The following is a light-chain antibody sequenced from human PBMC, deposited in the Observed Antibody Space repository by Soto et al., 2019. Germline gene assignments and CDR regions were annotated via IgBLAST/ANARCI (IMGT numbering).Light chain of an antibody. Sequence: DIQLTQSPSSLSTSVGDRVSISCQANQDTNNYLNWYHQKPGKAPRLVIYDTSTLEIGVPSRFGGSRSGTEFTFTITGLPPEDVGTYYCQQYNEVPYTFGQGTKVEMK. CDR1: QDTNNY. J-gene: IGKJ2*01. V-gene: IGKV1-33*01. CDR2: DTS. CDR3: QQYNEVPYT.